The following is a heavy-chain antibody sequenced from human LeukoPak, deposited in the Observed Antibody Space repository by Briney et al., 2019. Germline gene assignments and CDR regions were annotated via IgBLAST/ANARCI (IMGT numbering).Heavy chain of an antibody. CDR3: AREGGRDSSDLTHFDY. J-gene: IGHJ4*02. V-gene: IGHV4-30-4*01. Sequence: SQTLSLTCTVSGGSISSGDYYWSWIRQPPGKGLEWIGYIYYSGSTYYNPSLKSRVTISVDTSKNQFSLKLSSVTAADTAVYYCAREGGRDSSDLTHFDYWGQGTLVTVSS. D-gene: IGHD6-19*01. CDR1: GGSISSGDYY. CDR2: IYYSGST.